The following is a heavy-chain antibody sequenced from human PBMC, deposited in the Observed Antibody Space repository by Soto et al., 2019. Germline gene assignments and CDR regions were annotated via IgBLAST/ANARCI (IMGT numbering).Heavy chain of an antibody. J-gene: IGHJ4*02. V-gene: IGHV4-59*12. D-gene: IGHD3-22*01. CDR2: IYYSGST. CDR1: VGSISSYY. Sequence: PSETLSLTCTVSVGSISSYYWSWIRQPPGKGLEWIGYIYYSGSTNYNPSLKSRVTISVDTSKNQFSLKLSSVTAADTAVYYCARDGDYYDSSGYYWRYFDYWGQGTLVTVSS. CDR3: ARDGDYYDSSGYYWRYFDY.